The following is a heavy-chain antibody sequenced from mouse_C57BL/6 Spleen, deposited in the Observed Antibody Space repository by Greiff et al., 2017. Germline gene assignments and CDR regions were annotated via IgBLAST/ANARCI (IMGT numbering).Heavy chain of an antibody. J-gene: IGHJ2*01. Sequence: QVQLKQPGAELVKPGASVKLSCKASGYTFTSYWMQWVKQRPGQGLEWIGEIDPSDSYTNYNQKFKGKATLTVDPSSSTAYMQLSSLTSEDAAVYYGARPAVVASPYFDYWGQGTTLTVSS. CDR3: ARPAVVASPYFDY. CDR2: IDPSDSYT. V-gene: IGHV1-50*01. CDR1: GYTFTSYW. D-gene: IGHD1-1*01.